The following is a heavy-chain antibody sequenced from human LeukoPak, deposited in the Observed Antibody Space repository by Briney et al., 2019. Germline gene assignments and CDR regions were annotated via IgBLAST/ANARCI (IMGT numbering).Heavy chain of an antibody. CDR2: MNPNSGNT. CDR3: ATQPYSYGRFFWFDP. J-gene: IGHJ5*02. Sequence: ASVKVSCKASGYTFTSYDINWVRQATGQGLEWMGWMNPNSGNTGYAQKFQGRVTMTRNTSISTAYMELSSLRSEDTAVYYCATQPYSYGRFFWFDPWGQGTLVTVSS. V-gene: IGHV1-8*01. D-gene: IGHD5-18*01. CDR1: GYTFTSYD.